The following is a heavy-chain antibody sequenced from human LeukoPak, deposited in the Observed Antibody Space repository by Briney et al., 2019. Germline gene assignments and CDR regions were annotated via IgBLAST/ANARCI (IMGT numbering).Heavy chain of an antibody. Sequence: ASVKVSCKVSGYTFTGLSMHWVRQAPGKGLEWMGGFDPEDGETIYAQKFQGRVTMTEDTSTDTAYMELSSLRSEDAAVYYCATARYYDSSGYRGLDYWGQGTLVTVSS. CDR2: FDPEDGET. CDR1: GYTFTGLS. V-gene: IGHV1-24*01. D-gene: IGHD3-22*01. CDR3: ATARYYDSSGYRGLDY. J-gene: IGHJ4*02.